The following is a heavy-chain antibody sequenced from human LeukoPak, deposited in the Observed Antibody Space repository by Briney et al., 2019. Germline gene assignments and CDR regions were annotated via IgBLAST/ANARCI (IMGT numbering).Heavy chain of an antibody. CDR1: GYTLTELS. V-gene: IGHV1-24*01. Sequence: ASVKVSRKVSGYTLTELSMHWVRQAPGKGLEWMGGFDPEDGETIYAQKFQGRVTMTEDTSTDTAYMELSSLRSEDTAVYYCATWVVIAARPYYFDYWGQGTLVTVSS. J-gene: IGHJ4*02. CDR3: ATWVVIAARPYYFDY. D-gene: IGHD6-6*01. CDR2: FDPEDGET.